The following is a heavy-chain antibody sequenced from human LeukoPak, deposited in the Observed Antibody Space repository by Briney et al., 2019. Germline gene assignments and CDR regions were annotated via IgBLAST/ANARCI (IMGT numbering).Heavy chain of an antibody. J-gene: IGHJ6*03. V-gene: IGHV3-48*03. CDR3: ARDFGRMVRGVIRPMDV. D-gene: IGHD3-10*01. Sequence: GGSLRLSCAASGFTFSSYEMNWVRQAPGKGLEWVSYISSSGSTIYYADSVKGRFTISRDNAKNSLYLQMNSLRAEDTAVYYCARDFGRMVRGVIRPMDVWSKGTTVTISS. CDR2: ISSSGSTI. CDR1: GFTFSSYE.